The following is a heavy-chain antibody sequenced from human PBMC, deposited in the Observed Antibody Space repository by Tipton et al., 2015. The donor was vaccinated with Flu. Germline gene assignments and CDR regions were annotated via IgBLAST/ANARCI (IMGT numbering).Heavy chain of an antibody. Sequence: LRLSCTVSGYSISSGYYWGWIRQPPGKGLEWIGSIFHGGSTYYNPSLKSRVTISVDTSKNQFSLKLSSVTAADMAVYYCARDTIFGVAHWGQGTLVTVSS. CDR1: GYSISSGYY. D-gene: IGHD3-3*01. J-gene: IGHJ4*02. V-gene: IGHV4-38-2*02. CDR3: ARDTIFGVAH. CDR2: IFHGGST.